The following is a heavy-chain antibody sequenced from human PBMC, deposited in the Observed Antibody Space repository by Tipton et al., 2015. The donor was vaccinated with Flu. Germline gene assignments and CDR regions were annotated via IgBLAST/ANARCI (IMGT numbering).Heavy chain of an antibody. Sequence: GLVKPSETLSLICTVSDYSISSGYYWGWIRQPPGKGLEWIGCISHSGRTYYNPSLKSRVTISVDTAKNQFSQRLSSVTAADTAVYYCARDVGPRSRWELREDAFDMWGQGKMVTVS. V-gene: IGHV4-38-2*02. CDR2: ISHSGRT. D-gene: IGHD1-26*01. CDR3: ARDVGPRSRWELREDAFDM. CDR1: DYSISSGYY. J-gene: IGHJ3*02.